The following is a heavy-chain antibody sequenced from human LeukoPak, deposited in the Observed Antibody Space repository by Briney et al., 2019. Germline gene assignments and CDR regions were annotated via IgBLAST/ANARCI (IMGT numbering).Heavy chain of an antibody. J-gene: IGHJ4*02. CDR3: ARTHSSGYIVDY. D-gene: IGHD3-22*01. Sequence: ASVKVSCKASGYTFTGYDMHWVRQAPGQGLEWMGWINPNSGGTNYAQKFQGRVTMTRDTSISTAYMELSRLRSDDTAVYYCARTHSSGYIVDYWGQGTLVTVSS. CDR2: INPNSGGT. CDR1: GYTFTGYD. V-gene: IGHV1-2*02.